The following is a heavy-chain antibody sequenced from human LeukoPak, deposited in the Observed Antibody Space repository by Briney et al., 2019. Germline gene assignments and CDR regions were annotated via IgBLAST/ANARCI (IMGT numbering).Heavy chain of an antibody. CDR3: ARVSSSWYVGYYYYYMDV. Sequence: SETLSLTCTVSGGSISSGSYYWSWIRQPAGKGLEWIGRIYTSGSTNYNPSLKSRVTISVDTSKNQFSLKLSSVTAADTAVYYCARVSSSWYVGYYYYYMDVWGKGTTVTVSS. V-gene: IGHV4-61*02. J-gene: IGHJ6*03. D-gene: IGHD6-13*01. CDR2: IYTSGST. CDR1: GGSISSGSYY.